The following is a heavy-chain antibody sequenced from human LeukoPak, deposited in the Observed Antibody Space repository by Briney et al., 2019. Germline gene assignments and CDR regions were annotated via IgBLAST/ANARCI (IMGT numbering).Heavy chain of an antibody. V-gene: IGHV4-30-4*01. Sequence: SETLSLTCTVSGGSISSGDYYWSWIRQPPGKGLEWIGYIYYSGNTYYNPSLKSRVTISVDTSKNQFSLKLSSVTAADTAVYYCARENYDFWSGYLRAVGYYWFDPWGQGTLVTVSS. CDR1: GGSISSGDYY. CDR3: ARENYDFWSGYLRAVGYYWFDP. J-gene: IGHJ5*02. CDR2: IYYSGNT. D-gene: IGHD3-3*01.